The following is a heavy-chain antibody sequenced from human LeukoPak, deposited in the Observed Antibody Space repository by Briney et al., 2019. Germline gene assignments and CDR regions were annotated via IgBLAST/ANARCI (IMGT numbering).Heavy chain of an antibody. Sequence: GASVKVSCKASGYTFTGYYMHWVRHAPGQGLEWMGWINPNSGGTNYAQKFQGRVTMTRDTSISTAYMELSRLRSDDTAVYYCARDDRVRYFDWPHAFDIWGQGTMVTVSS. CDR2: INPNSGGT. J-gene: IGHJ3*02. CDR3: ARDDRVRYFDWPHAFDI. CDR1: GYTFTGYY. D-gene: IGHD3-9*01. V-gene: IGHV1-2*02.